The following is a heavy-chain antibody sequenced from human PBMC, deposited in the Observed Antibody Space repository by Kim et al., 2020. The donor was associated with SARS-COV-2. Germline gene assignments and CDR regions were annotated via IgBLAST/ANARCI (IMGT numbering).Heavy chain of an antibody. CDR2: ISAYNGHT. D-gene: IGHD4-17*01. V-gene: IGHV1-18*01. CDR1: GYNFGGYG. Sequence: ASVKVSCKASGYNFGGYGITWVRQAPGQGLEWMGWISAYNGHTEHAQKLQARVTMTTDTSTNTAYMEVRSLGSDDTAVYYCARPVGSYGDAFLASEYWGQ. J-gene: IGHJ4*02. CDR3: ARPVGSYGDAFLASEY.